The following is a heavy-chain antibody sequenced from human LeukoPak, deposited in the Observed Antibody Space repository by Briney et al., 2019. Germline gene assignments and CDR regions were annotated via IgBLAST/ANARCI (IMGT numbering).Heavy chain of an antibody. V-gene: IGHV1-18*01. D-gene: IGHD6-19*01. CDR2: ISAYNGNT. J-gene: IGHJ4*02. CDR3: AREKRQIGVAGIAVFDY. Sequence: ASVTVSCEASGYTFTSYDISWVRQAPGQGLEWMGWISAYNGNTNYAQKFQGRVTMTTDTSTNTAYMELRSLRSDDTAVYYCAREKRQIGVAGIAVFDYWGQGTLVTVSS. CDR1: GYTFTSYD.